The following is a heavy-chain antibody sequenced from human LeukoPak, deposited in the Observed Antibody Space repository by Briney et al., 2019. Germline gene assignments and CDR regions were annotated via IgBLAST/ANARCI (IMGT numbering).Heavy chain of an antibody. Sequence: SVKVSCKASGDTFSSYAISWMRQAPGQGLEWMGGIIPVFGTTNYAQRFQGRVTITADESTSTVYVELSSLRSEDTAMYYCARQEYQLLSWFDPWGQGTLVTVSS. CDR1: GDTFSSYA. J-gene: IGHJ5*02. CDR2: IIPVFGTT. D-gene: IGHD2-2*01. V-gene: IGHV1-69*01. CDR3: ARQEYQLLSWFDP.